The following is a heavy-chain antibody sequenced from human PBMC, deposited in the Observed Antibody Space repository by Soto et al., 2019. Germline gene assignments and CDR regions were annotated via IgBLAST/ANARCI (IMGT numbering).Heavy chain of an antibody. CDR3: ARTMVRGVRRGWFDP. D-gene: IGHD3-10*01. CDR1: GGSFSGYY. Sequence: PSETLSLTCAVYGGSFSGYYWSWIRQPPGKGLEWIGEINHSGSTNYNPSLKSRVTISVDTSKNQFSLKLSSVTAADTAVYYCARTMVRGVRRGWFDPWGQGTLVTVSS. CDR2: INHSGST. V-gene: IGHV4-34*01. J-gene: IGHJ5*02.